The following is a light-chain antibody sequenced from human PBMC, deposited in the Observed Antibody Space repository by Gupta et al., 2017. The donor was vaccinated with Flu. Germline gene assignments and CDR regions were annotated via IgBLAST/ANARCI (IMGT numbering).Light chain of an antibody. V-gene: IGLV2-8*01. CDR3: SSYAGSNNLL. CDR2: DVN. J-gene: IGLJ2*01. Sequence: QSSLPQPPSASGPPGQAVTISCTGTSSDVGAYNFVSWYQQHPGNAPKLMVYDVNKRPSGVPHRFSGSKSGNTASLTVSVLQAEDEADYYCSSYAGSNNLLFGGGTKLTVL. CDR1: SSDVGAYNF.